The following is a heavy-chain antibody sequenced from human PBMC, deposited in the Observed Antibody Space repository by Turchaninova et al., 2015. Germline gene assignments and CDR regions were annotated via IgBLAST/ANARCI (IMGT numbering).Heavy chain of an antibody. CDR2: LYYGGTP. V-gene: IGHV4-59*02. J-gene: IGHJ4*02. Sequence: QVQLQESGPGLVKTSETLSLTCSVSGGSVNSYSWSWIRQPPGKGLEWIGYLYYGGTPGYNPSLKSRVTMSLDTSKNHFSLKLRSVTAADTAVYYCARETSPSGWHSLDYWGQGTLITVSS. D-gene: IGHD6-19*01. CDR1: GGSVNSYS. CDR3: ARETSPSGWHSLDY.